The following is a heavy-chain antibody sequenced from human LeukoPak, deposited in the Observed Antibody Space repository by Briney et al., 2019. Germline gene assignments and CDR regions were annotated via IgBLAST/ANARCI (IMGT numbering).Heavy chain of an antibody. CDR1: GFTFSSYA. J-gene: IGHJ4*02. D-gene: IGHD2/OR15-2a*01. Sequence: GGPLRLSCAASGFTFSSYAMHWVRQAPGKGLEWVAVISYDGSNKYYADSVKGRFTISRDNSKNTLYLQMNSLRAEDTAVYYCARDKVYPDYWGQGTLVTVSS. CDR3: ARDKVYPDY. CDR2: ISYDGSNK. V-gene: IGHV3-30*04.